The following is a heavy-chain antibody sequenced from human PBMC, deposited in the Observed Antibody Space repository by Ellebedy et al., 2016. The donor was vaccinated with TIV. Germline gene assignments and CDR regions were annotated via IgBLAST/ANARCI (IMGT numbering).Heavy chain of an antibody. CDR1: GYSFTTYW. CDR2: IYPGDSNT. V-gene: IGHV5-51*01. CDR3: VRGPLGYCSGGSCSADY. Sequence: GESLKISCKASGYSFTTYWIGWVRQMPGKGLEWMGNIYPGDSNTAYSPSFQGQVTISADKSISSAYLQWSSPKALDTAMYYCVRGPLGYCSGGSCSADYWGQGTLVTVSS. J-gene: IGHJ4*02. D-gene: IGHD2-15*01.